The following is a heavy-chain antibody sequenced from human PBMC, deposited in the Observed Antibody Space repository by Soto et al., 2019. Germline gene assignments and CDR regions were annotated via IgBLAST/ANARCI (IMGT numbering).Heavy chain of an antibody. CDR2: FYYGGRT. D-gene: IGHD6-13*01. Sequence: QLQLQELGPGLVKSSETLSLTCTVSGGSISSSSYYWGWIRQPPGKGLEWIGSFYYGGRTYYNPSLKSRVTISVDTSKKYFSLRLTSVTAADSAVYYCARLDPIAAAGTLSRAFDVWGQGTMVTVSS. V-gene: IGHV4-39*02. CDR1: GGSISSSSYY. J-gene: IGHJ3*01. CDR3: ARLDPIAAAGTLSRAFDV.